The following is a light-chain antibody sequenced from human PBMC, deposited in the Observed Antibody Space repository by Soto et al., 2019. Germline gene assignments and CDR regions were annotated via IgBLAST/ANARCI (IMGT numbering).Light chain of an antibody. V-gene: IGKV4-1*01. Sequence: DIVMTQSPDSLAVSLGERATISCKSSQSLLFSSNNKTYLAWYQHRPGQSPKMLIFWASARESGVPERFSGSGSETDFTLTIRRLQPEDAAAYYCQQYYSDFFTFGQGTRLEIK. CDR2: WAS. CDR3: QQYYSDFFT. J-gene: IGKJ2*01. CDR1: QSLLFSSNNKTY.